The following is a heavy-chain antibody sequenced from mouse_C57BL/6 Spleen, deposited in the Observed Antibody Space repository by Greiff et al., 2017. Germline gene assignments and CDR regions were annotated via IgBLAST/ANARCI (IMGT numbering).Heavy chain of an antibody. D-gene: IGHD2-2*01. J-gene: IGHJ4*01. CDR3: ARWGNDEAMDY. CDR2: IYPRSGNT. V-gene: IGHV1-81*01. Sequence: QVQLQQSGAELARPGASVQLSCKASGYTFTSYGISWVKQRTGQGLEWIGEIYPRSGNTYYNEKFKGKATLTADKSYSTAYMELRSLTSEDSAVYFCARWGNDEAMDYWGQGTSVTVSS. CDR1: GYTFTSYG.